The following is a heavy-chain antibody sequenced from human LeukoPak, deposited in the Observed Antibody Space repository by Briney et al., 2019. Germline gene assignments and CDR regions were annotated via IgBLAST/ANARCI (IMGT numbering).Heavy chain of an antibody. CDR3: ARDLFGATSYYYYGMDV. V-gene: IGHV1-2*02. CDR1: GYTSIDYY. J-gene: IGHJ6*02. Sequence: ASVKVSCKTFGYTSIDYYLHWVRQAPGQGLEWMGWINPSSGVGSPAQKFQGRVTMTRDTSISTAYMEISGLRSDDTAEYFCARDLFGATSYYYYGMDVWGQGTTVTVSS. CDR2: INPSSGVG. D-gene: IGHD1-26*01.